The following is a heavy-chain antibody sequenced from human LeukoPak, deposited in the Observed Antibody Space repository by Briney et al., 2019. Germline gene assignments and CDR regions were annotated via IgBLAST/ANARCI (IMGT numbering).Heavy chain of an antibody. CDR1: GYTFTGYY. CDR3: AREYDSSGYYFWFDP. D-gene: IGHD3-22*01. J-gene: IGHJ5*02. V-gene: IGHV1-8*02. Sequence: ASVKVSCKASGYTFTGYYMHWVRQATGQGLEWMGWMNPNSGNTGYAQKFQGRVTMTRNTSISTAYMELSSLRSEDTAVYYCAREYDSSGYYFWFDPWGQGTLVTVSS. CDR2: MNPNSGNT.